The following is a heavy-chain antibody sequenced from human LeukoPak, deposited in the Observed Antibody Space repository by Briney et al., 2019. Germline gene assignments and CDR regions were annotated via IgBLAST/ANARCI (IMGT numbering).Heavy chain of an antibody. CDR2: VFTTGST. V-gene: IGHV4-61*02. CDR1: GGSISSGSYY. Sequence: SQTLSLTCTVSGGSISSGSYYWSWIRQTAGKGLEWIGIVFTTGSTNYNRSLKSRSSISVDKSKNQLLLKLNSVTAADTAVYYCARAEHDYDDGRYFDLWGRGTLVTVSS. D-gene: IGHD4-17*01. CDR3: ARAEHDYDDGRYFDL. J-gene: IGHJ2*01.